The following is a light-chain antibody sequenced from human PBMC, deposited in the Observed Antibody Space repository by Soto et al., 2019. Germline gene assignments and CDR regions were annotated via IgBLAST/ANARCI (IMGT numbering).Light chain of an antibody. CDR1: QSVSGF. CDR3: QQRSNWPRT. Sequence: EIVLTQSPATLSLSPGERATLSCRASQSVSGFLAWYQQKPGQAPRLLIYDASNRATGIPARFSGSGSGTDFTLTITILEPEDFAVYYCQQRSNWPRTFGQGTKVEIK. J-gene: IGKJ1*01. V-gene: IGKV3-11*01. CDR2: DAS.